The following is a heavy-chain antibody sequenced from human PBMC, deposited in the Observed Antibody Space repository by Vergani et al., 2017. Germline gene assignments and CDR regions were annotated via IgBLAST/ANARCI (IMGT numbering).Heavy chain of an antibody. D-gene: IGHD5-18*01. CDR1: GGSISSYY. Sequence: QVQLQESGPGLVKPSETLSLTCTVSGGSISSYYWSWIRQPPGKGLEWIGYIYYSGSTNYNPSLKSRVTISVDTSKNQFSLKLSSVTAADTAVYYCAREGDTAMGDDFDIWGQGTMVTVSS. J-gene: IGHJ3*02. CDR2: IYYSGST. V-gene: IGHV4-59*01. CDR3: AREGDTAMGDDFDI.